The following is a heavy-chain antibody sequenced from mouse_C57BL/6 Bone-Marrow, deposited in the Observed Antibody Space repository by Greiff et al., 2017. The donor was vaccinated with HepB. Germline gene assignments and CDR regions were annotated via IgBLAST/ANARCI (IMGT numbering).Heavy chain of an antibody. CDR3: ARFGDTYSPMDY. V-gene: IGHV1-81*01. Sequence: QVQLQQSGAELARPGASVKLSCKASGYTFTSYGISWVKQRTGQGLEWIGEIYPRSGNTYYNEKFKGKAKLTADKSSSTAYMELRSLTSEDSAVYFCARFGDTYSPMDYWGQGTSVTVSS. J-gene: IGHJ4*01. CDR1: GYTFTSYG. D-gene: IGHD3-3*01. CDR2: IYPRSGNT.